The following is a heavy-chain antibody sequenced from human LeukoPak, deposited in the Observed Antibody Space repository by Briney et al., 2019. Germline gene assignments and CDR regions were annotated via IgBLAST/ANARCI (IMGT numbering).Heavy chain of an antibody. Sequence: PGGSLRLSCSASGFPFSSYAMHWVRQAPGKGLEYVSAICDSGGSTYYADSVKGRFTIYRDNSKNTLYLQMSSLRAEDTAVYYCARSDRQLWPGGSSYIWGQGTMVTVSS. CDR1: GFPFSSYA. V-gene: IGHV3-64D*09. J-gene: IGHJ3*02. D-gene: IGHD5-18*01. CDR3: ARSDRQLWPGGSSYI. CDR2: ICDSGGST.